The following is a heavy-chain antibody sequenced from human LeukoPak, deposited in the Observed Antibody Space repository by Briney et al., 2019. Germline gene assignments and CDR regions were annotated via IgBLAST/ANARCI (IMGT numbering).Heavy chain of an antibody. D-gene: IGHD5-18*01. CDR1: GFTFSSYS. V-gene: IGHV3-21*01. Sequence: GGSLRPSCAASGFTFSSYSMNWVRQAPGKGLEWVSSISSSSSYIYYADSVKGRFTISRDNAKNSLYLQMYSLRAEDTAVYYCARLEYSYGPNFDYWGQGTLVTVSS. CDR3: ARLEYSYGPNFDY. CDR2: ISSSSSYI. J-gene: IGHJ4*02.